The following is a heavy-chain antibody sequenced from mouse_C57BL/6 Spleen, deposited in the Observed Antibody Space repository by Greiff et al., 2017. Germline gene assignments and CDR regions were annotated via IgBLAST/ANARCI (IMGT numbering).Heavy chain of an antibody. J-gene: IGHJ3*01. D-gene: IGHD3-2*02. CDR2: IYPSDSET. Sequence: QVQLQQPGAELVRPGSSVKLSCKASGYTFTSYWMDWVKQRPGQGLEWIGNIYPSDSETHYNQKFKDKATLTVDKSSSTAYMQLSSLTSEDSAVYYCAILDSSGYRFADWGQGTLVTVSA. V-gene: IGHV1-61*01. CDR1: GYTFTSYW. CDR3: AILDSSGYRFAD.